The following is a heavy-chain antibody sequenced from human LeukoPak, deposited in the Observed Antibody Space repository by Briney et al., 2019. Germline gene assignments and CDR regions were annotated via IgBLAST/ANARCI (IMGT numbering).Heavy chain of an antibody. CDR2: ISAYNGNT. V-gene: IGHV1-18*01. D-gene: IGHD1-26*01. J-gene: IGHJ6*03. CDR3: ARVDSGSYYYYYFYMDV. Sequence: ASVKVSCKASGYTFTSYGISWVRQAPRQGLEWMGWISAYNGNTNYAQKLQGRVTMTTDTSTGTAYMELRSLRSDDTAVYYCARVDSGSYYYYYFYMDVWGKGTTVTVSS. CDR1: GYTFTSYG.